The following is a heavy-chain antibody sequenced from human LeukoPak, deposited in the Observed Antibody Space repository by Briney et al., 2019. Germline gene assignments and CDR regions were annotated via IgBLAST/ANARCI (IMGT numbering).Heavy chain of an antibody. D-gene: IGHD1-26*01. CDR2: ISSSGTTI. CDR3: ASKLWEPLDF. J-gene: IGHJ4*02. Sequence: GGSLRLSCGASGFTFSGYSMNWVRQAPGKGLEWVSYISSSGTTIYYADSVKGRFTTSRDNAKNSLCLQMNGLRAQATAVYYCASKLWEPLDFWGQGTLVTVSS. V-gene: IGHV3-48*04. CDR1: GFTFSGYS.